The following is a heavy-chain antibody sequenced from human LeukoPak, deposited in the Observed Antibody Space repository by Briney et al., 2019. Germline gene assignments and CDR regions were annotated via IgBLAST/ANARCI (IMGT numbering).Heavy chain of an antibody. D-gene: IGHD6-19*01. V-gene: IGHV3-30*04. CDR2: ISNDGSDK. J-gene: IGHJ4*02. CDR1: GFTFSSYV. Sequence: PGGSLRLSCAVSGFTFSSYVMHWVRQAPAKGLECVAVISNDGSDKYYADSVKGRFTISRDNSKNTLYLQMNSLRAEDTALYYCARDGGYSRGWTYGAGDYWGQGTLVTVSS. CDR3: ARDGGYSRGWTYGAGDY.